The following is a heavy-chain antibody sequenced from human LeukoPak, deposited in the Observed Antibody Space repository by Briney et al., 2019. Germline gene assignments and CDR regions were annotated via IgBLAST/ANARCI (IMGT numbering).Heavy chain of an antibody. CDR2: ISSSDNYT. J-gene: IGHJ4*02. Sequence: GGSLRLSCTASGFTFSSYSMSWVRQAPGKGLEWVSSISSSDNYTYYADSVKGRFTISRDNAKNSLFLQMNSLRAEDTAVYYCATDRPDIVVVVAATAWDYWGQGTLVTVSS. CDR1: GFTFSSYS. CDR3: ATDRPDIVVVVAATAWDY. V-gene: IGHV3-21*01. D-gene: IGHD2-15*01.